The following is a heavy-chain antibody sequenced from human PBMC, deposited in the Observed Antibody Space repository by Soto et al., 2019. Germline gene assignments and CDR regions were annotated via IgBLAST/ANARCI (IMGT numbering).Heavy chain of an antibody. V-gene: IGHV4-31*03. CDR2: IYYSGST. D-gene: IGHD3-16*01. Sequence: QVQLQESGPGLVKPSQTLSLTCTVSGGSISSGGYYWSWIRQHPGTGLEWIGYIYYSGSTYYNPSLKSRVTTSVDTSKNQFPLKLSCVTTSDTAVYYCARVIWGCKEGWYFDLWGRGTLVTVAS. CDR1: GGSISSGGYY. CDR3: ARVIWGCKEGWYFDL. J-gene: IGHJ2*01.